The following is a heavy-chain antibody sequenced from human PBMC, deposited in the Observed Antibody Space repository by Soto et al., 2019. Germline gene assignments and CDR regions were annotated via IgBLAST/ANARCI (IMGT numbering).Heavy chain of an antibody. J-gene: IGHJ3*02. Sequence: PGGSLRLSCAASGFTLSGYEMNWVRQAPGKGLEWVSYISSRGTTIYYADSVKDRFTISRDNAKNSLYLQMSSLRAEDTAVYYCARDVSYSSSSDAFDIWGQGTMVTASS. CDR2: ISSRGTTI. D-gene: IGHD6-6*01. CDR3: ARDVSYSSSSDAFDI. CDR1: GFTLSGYE. V-gene: IGHV3-48*03.